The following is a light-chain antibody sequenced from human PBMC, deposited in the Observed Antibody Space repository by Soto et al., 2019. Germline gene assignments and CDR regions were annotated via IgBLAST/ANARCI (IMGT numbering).Light chain of an antibody. CDR1: SSDVGTYNY. V-gene: IGLV2-8*01. CDR3: SSYAGSNVV. CDR2: EVS. Sequence: ALTQPPSASGSPGQSVTISCTGTSSDVGTYNYVSWYQKHPGKAPKLMIYEVSKRPSGVPDRFSGSKSGNTASLTVSGLQTEDEADYYCSSYAGSNVVFGGGTKVTVL. J-gene: IGLJ2*01.